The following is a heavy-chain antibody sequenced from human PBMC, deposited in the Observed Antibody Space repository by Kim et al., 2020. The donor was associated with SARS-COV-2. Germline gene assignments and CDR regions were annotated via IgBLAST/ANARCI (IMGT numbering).Heavy chain of an antibody. CDR1: GLNFYIQY. CDR2: IGGSDGVV. Sequence: GGSLRLSCAASGLNFYIQYMTWIRQAPGKGLEWVSFIGGSDGVVSYADSVRGRFTISRDKARNTVYLQMNSLRVEDTAVYYCAHLHFYSSAHWGQGTLVTVSS. CDR3: AHLHFYSSAH. J-gene: IGHJ4*02. D-gene: IGHD6-19*01. V-gene: IGHV3-11*04.